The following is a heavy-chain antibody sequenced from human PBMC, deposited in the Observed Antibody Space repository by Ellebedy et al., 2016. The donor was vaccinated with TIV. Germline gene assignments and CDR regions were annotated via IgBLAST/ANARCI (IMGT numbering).Heavy chain of an antibody. V-gene: IGHV1-2*02. D-gene: IGHD1-1*01. CDR3: ALKLSD. CDR1: GYTFSDYY. J-gene: IGHJ4*02. CDR2: IKPNSGGT. Sequence: AASVKVSCKASGYTFSDYYIHWVRQAPGQGLEWMGWIKPNSGGTKYAQQFQGRVTMTRDTSISTAYMDLIRLRSDDTAVYFCALKLSDWGQGTLVTVPS.